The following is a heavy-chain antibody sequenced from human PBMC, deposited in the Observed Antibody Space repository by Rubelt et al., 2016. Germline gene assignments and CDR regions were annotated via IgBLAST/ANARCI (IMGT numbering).Heavy chain of an antibody. CDR2: SGGST. CDR3: ARLALYDFWSGYRYYYGMDV. Sequence: SGGSTYYADSVKGRFTISRDNAKNSLYLQMNSLRDEDTAVYYCARLALYDFWSGYRYYYGMDVWGQGTTVTVSS. D-gene: IGHD3-3*01. V-gene: IGHV3-48*02. J-gene: IGHJ6*02.